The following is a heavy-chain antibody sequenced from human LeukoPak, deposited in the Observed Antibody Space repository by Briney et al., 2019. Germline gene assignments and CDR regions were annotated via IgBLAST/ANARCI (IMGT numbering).Heavy chain of an antibody. D-gene: IGHD2-15*01. V-gene: IGHV4-59*01. J-gene: IGHJ4*02. CDR2: IYYSGST. CDR3: ARTVRTRLFCSGGSCYHFDY. Sequence: SETLSLTCTVSGGSISSYYWSWIRQPPGKGLEWIGYIYYSGSTNYNLSLKSRVTISVDTSKNQFSLKLSSVTAADTAVYYCARTVRTRLFCSGGSCYHFDYWGQGTLVTVSS. CDR1: GGSISSYY.